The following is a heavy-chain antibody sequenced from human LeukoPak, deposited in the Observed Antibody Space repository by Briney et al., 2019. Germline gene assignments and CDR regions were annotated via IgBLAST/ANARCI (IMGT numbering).Heavy chain of an antibody. CDR1: GGSISSYY. V-gene: IGHV4-4*07. Sequence: SETLSLTCTVSGGSISSYYWSWIRQPAGKGLEWIGRIYTSGSTNYNPSLKSRVTMSVDTSKNQFSPKLSSVTAADTAVYYCARVGIDNYYDSISGFFDYWGQGTLVTVSS. CDR2: IYTSGST. D-gene: IGHD3-22*01. CDR3: ARVGIDNYYDSISGFFDY. J-gene: IGHJ4*02.